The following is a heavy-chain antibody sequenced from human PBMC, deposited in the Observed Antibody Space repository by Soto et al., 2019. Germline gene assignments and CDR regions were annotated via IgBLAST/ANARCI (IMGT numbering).Heavy chain of an antibody. V-gene: IGHV3-53*01. CDR2: IYSGGST. D-gene: IGHD2-15*01. CDR1: GFTVSSNY. J-gene: IGHJ6*02. CDR3: ASGGGWYYDYYYYGMDV. Sequence: PGGSLRLSCAASGFTVSSNYMSWVRQAPGKGLEWVSVIYSGGSTYYADSVKGRFTISRDNSKNTLYLQMNSLGAEDTAVYYCASGGGWYYDYYYYGMDVWGQGTTVTVSS.